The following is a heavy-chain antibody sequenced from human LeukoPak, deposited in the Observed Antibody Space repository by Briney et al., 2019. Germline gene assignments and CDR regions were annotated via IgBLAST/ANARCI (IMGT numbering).Heavy chain of an antibody. J-gene: IGHJ6*03. Sequence: VASVKVSCEASGYTFSGYYMHCVRQAPGQGLEWMGWINPNSGGTNYAQKFQGRVTMTRDTSISTAYMELSRLRSDDTAVYYCAITAAALHLTVYYYMDDWGKGTTVTVSS. D-gene: IGHD2-2*01. CDR3: AITAAALHLTVYYYMDD. CDR2: INPNSGGT. V-gene: IGHV1-2*02. CDR1: GYTFSGYY.